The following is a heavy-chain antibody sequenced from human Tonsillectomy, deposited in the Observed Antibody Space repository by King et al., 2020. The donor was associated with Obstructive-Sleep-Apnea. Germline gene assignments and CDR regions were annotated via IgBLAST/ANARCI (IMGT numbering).Heavy chain of an antibody. V-gene: IGHV1-69*10. CDR3: ARRLTFGSGSYYKALIDYYGLDV. CDR1: GGTFSSYG. Sequence: VQLVESGAEVKKPGSSVKVSCKASGGTFSSYGIIWVRQAPGQGLEWMGGIIPILDIVNYAQKFQGRVTITADKSTSAAYMELNSLKSEDTAVYYCARRLTFGSGSYYKALIDYYGLDVWGQGTTVTVSS. CDR2: IIPILDIV. J-gene: IGHJ6*02. D-gene: IGHD3-10*01.